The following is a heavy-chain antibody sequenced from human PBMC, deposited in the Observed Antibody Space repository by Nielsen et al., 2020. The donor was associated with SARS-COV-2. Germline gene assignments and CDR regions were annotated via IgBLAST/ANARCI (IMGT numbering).Heavy chain of an antibody. D-gene: IGHD1-26*01. CDR1: GFTFSSYW. J-gene: IGHJ4*02. CDR2: ISGSGGST. V-gene: IGHV3-23*01. CDR3: AKDSGSWDY. Sequence: GESLKISCAASGFTFSSYWMSWVRQAPGKGLEWVSAISGSGGSTYYADSVKGRFTISRDNSKNTLYLQMNSLRAEDTAVYYCAKDSGSWDYWGQGTLVTVSS.